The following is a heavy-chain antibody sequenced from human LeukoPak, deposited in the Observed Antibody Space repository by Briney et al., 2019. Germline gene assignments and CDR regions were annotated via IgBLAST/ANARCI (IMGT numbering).Heavy chain of an antibody. D-gene: IGHD3-22*01. CDR1: GFTFTSYA. CDR2: ISGSGGRT. J-gene: IGHJ6*02. Sequence: GGSLRLSCAASGFTFTSYAMSWVRQAPGKGLEWVTGISGSGGRTYYADSVKGRFTISGDNSKNTLYLQMNSLRAEDTAVYYCAKSGGYYYDSSGYSSYYYYGMDVWGQGTTVTVSS. V-gene: IGHV3-23*01. CDR3: AKSGGYYYDSSGYSSYYYYGMDV.